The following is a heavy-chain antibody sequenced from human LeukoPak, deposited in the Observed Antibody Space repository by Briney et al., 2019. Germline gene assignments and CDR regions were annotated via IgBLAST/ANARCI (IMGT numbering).Heavy chain of an antibody. J-gene: IGHJ4*02. CDR2: IIPILGIA. Sequence: SVTVSCKASGGTFSSYTISWVRRAPGQGLEWMGRIIPILGIANYAQKFQGRVTITADKSTSTAYMELSSLRSEDTAVYYCARGGDGYNYLFDYWGQGTLVTVSS. CDR1: GGTFSSYT. CDR3: ARGGDGYNYLFDY. V-gene: IGHV1-69*02. D-gene: IGHD5-24*01.